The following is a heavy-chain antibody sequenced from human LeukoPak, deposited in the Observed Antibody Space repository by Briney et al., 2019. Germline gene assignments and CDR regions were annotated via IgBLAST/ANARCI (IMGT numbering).Heavy chain of an antibody. J-gene: IGHJ5*01. Sequence: GGSLRLSCAASEFTFSTYLMTWVRQAPGKGLEWVANIKQDGSEKYYADSVRGRFTISRDDGKKSLYLQMNSLRVEDTAVYYCAGERPSSSWYDFWGQGTLVAVSS. D-gene: IGHD6-13*01. V-gene: IGHV3-7*01. CDR1: EFTFSTYL. CDR3: AGERPSSSWYDF. CDR2: IKQDGSEK.